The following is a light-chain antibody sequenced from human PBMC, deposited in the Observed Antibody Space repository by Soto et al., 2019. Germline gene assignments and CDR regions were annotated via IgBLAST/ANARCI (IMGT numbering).Light chain of an antibody. Sequence: QSALTQPASVSGSPGQSITISCTGTSRDVGGYNYVSWYQQHPGKAPKLMIYDVSNRPSGVSNRFSGSKSGNTASLTISGLQAEDEADYYCNSYTSSSTGVFGGGTKLTVL. CDR1: SRDVGGYNY. J-gene: IGLJ3*02. V-gene: IGLV2-14*01. CDR3: NSYTSSSTGV. CDR2: DVS.